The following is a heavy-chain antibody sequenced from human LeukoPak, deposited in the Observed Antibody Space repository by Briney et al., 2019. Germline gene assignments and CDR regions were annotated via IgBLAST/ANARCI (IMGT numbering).Heavy chain of an antibody. J-gene: IGHJ4*02. CDR1: GGSISSYY. Sequence: PSETLSLTCTVSGGSISSYYWSWIRQPPGKGLEWIGYIYYSGSTNYKPSLKSRVTISVDTSKNQFSLKLSSVTAADTAVYYCAREMGTTVTDYFDYWGQGTLVTVSS. CDR2: IYYSGST. V-gene: IGHV4-59*01. D-gene: IGHD4-17*01. CDR3: AREMGTTVTDYFDY.